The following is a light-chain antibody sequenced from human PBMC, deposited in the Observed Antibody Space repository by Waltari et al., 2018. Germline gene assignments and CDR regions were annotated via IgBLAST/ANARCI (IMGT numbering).Light chain of an antibody. Sequence: QAVLTQPSSLSASPGASASLTCPLRSDINIGASRIYWYHQKPGSPPQYLLRYKSDSDKQQGSGVPSRFSGSKDASANAGILLISGLQSEDEADYYCMIWHSSAWVFGGGTKLTVL. J-gene: IGLJ3*02. CDR3: MIWHSSAWV. CDR1: SDINIGASR. V-gene: IGLV5-45*03. CDR2: YKSDSDK.